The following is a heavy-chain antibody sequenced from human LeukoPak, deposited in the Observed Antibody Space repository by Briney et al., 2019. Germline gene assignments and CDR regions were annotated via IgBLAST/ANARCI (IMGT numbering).Heavy chain of an antibody. CDR3: AKSKGVLATDY. Sequence: GGSLRLSCAASEFTFNNYAMSWVRQAPGKGLEWVSTISGSGGSTYYADSVKGRFTISRDNSKNTLFLQMSSLRADDTAVYYCAKSKGVLATDYWGQGTLVIVSS. V-gene: IGHV3-23*01. CDR1: EFTFNNYA. CDR2: ISGSGGST. J-gene: IGHJ4*02. D-gene: IGHD2-15*01.